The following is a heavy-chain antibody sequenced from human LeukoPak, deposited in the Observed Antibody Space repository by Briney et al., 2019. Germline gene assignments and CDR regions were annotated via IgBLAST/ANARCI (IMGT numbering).Heavy chain of an antibody. Sequence: PSETLSLTCAVYGGSFSGYYWSWIRQPPGKGLEWIGEINHSGSTYYNPSLKSRVTISVDTSKNQFSLKLSSVTAADTAVYYCAREGFITMVRGVIITAPNWFDPWGQGTLVTVSS. CDR2: INHSGST. CDR1: GGSFSGYY. D-gene: IGHD3-10*01. J-gene: IGHJ5*02. CDR3: AREGFITMVRGVIITAPNWFDP. V-gene: IGHV4-34*01.